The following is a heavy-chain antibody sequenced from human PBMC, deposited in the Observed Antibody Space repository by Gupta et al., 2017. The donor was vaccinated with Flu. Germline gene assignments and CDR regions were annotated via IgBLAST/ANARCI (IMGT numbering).Heavy chain of an antibody. V-gene: IGHV4-39*01. D-gene: IGHD2-15*01. J-gene: IGHJ4*02. Sequence: GLIRQPPGKGLEWIGSIYYSGNTYYNPSLKSRVTISVDTSKNQFSLNLNSVTATDTAVYYCARHFVGYCSGGTCYDENDYWGQGTLVTVSS. CDR3: ARHFVGYCSGGTCYDENDY. CDR2: IYYSGNT.